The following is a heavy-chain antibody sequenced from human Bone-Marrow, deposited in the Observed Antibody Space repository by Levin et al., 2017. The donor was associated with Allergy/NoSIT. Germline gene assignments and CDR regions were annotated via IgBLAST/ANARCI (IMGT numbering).Heavy chain of an antibody. CDR2: ISYDGSNK. V-gene: IGHV3-30*18. CDR3: AKAYGGAVAD. Sequence: GGSLRLSCAASGFTFSSYGMHWVRQAPGKGLEWVAVISYDGSNKYYADSVKGRFTISRDNSKNTLYLQMNSLRAEDTAVYYCAKAYGGAVADWGQGTLVTVSS. J-gene: IGHJ4*02. CDR1: GFTFSSYG. D-gene: IGHD6-19*01.